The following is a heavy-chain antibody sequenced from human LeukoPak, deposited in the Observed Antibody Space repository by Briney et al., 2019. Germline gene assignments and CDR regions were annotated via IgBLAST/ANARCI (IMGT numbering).Heavy chain of an antibody. CDR2: ISSNGGST. D-gene: IGHD5-12*01. V-gene: IGHV3-64*01. CDR1: GFIFSNYA. J-gene: IGHJ4*02. CDR3: ARDLLVAPGY. Sequence: GGSLRLYCAASGFIFSNYAMSWVLQAPGKGLEYVSAISSNGGSTYYANSVKGRITISRDNSKNTLYLQMGSLRAEDMAVYYRARDLLVAPGYWGQGTLVTVSS.